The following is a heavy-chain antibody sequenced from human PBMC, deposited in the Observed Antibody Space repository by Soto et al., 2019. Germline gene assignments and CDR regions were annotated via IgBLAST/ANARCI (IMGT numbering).Heavy chain of an antibody. CDR3: ARDLNYGLCDY. CDR2: INAYNGNT. V-gene: IGHV1-18*01. Sequence: QVQLVQSGAEVKKPGASVKVSCKASGYTFTSYGISWVRQATGQGLEWRGWINAYNGNTNYAQKLQGRVTMTTDTSTSTAYMELRSLRADDTAVYDWARDLNYGLCDYWGQGTLVTVSS. CDR1: GYTFTSYG. D-gene: IGHD3-10*01. J-gene: IGHJ4*02.